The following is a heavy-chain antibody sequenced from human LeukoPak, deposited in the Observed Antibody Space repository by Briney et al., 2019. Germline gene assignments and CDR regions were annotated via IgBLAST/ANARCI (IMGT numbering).Heavy chain of an antibody. CDR2: IYYSGST. CDR3: TSSPGYRSSTSCYTGPNWFDP. J-gene: IGHJ5*02. Sequence: SQTLSLTCTVSGGSISSGGYYWSWIRQHPGKGLEWIGYIYYSGSTYYNPSLKSRVTISVDTSKNQFSLKLSSVTAADTAVYYCTSSPGYRSSTSCYTGPNWFDPWGQGTLVTVSS. V-gene: IGHV4-31*03. CDR1: GGSISSGGYY. D-gene: IGHD2-2*02.